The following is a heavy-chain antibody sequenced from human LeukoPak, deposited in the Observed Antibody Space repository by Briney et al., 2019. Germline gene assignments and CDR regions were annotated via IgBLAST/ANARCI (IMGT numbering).Heavy chain of an antibody. V-gene: IGHV4-31*03. CDR1: GASITSGVYH. CDR2: IYYSGST. Sequence: SETLSLTCTVSGASITSGVYHWSWIRQHPGKGLEWIGYIYYSGSTEYNPSLKSRVTMSVDTSKNQFSLKLSSVTAADTAVYYCARDVVVVPAALNWFDPWGQGTLVTVSS. J-gene: IGHJ5*02. CDR3: ARDVVVVPAALNWFDP. D-gene: IGHD2-2*01.